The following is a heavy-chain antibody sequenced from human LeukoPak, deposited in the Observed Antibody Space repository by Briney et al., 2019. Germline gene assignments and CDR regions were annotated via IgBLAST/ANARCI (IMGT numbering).Heavy chain of an antibody. CDR3: AKEGDDYGGNFPTGLYDY. J-gene: IGHJ4*02. V-gene: IGHV3-23*01. Sequence: GGSLRLSCAASGFTFSSYAMNWVRQAPGKGLEWVSTISGSGGSTYYADSVKSRFTISRDNSKNTLYLQMNSLRAEDTAVYYCAKEGDDYGGNFPTGLYDYWGQGTLVTVSS. D-gene: IGHD4-23*01. CDR2: ISGSGGST. CDR1: GFTFSSYA.